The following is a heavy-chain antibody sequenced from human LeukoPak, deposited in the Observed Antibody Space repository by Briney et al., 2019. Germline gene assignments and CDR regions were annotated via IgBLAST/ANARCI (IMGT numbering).Heavy chain of an antibody. CDR1: GFTFGDYA. CDR2: IFYSGST. J-gene: IGHJ3*02. D-gene: IGHD3-10*01. V-gene: IGHV4-59*12. Sequence: GSLRLSCTASGFTFGDYAMSWFRQPPGKGLEWIGNIFYSGSTYYSPSVKSRVTISLDTSRNQFSLKLNSVTAADTAVYYCAKSNGYGLVDIWGQGTMVTVSS. CDR3: AKSNGYGLVDI.